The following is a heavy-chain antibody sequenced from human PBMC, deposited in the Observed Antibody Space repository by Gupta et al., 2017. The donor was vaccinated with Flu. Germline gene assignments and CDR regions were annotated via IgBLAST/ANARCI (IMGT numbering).Heavy chain of an antibody. Sequence: GEKPGASVKVSCKASGYIFTSYYMHWVRQAPGQGLEWMGIINPSGGDTTYAQQFQGRVTMTRDTSTSTVYMELSSLRSEDTAEYYCARGAGDRAAAADYWGQGTLVTVSS. J-gene: IGHJ4*02. CDR1: GYIFTSYY. V-gene: IGHV1-46*01. D-gene: IGHD6-13*01. CDR3: ARGAGDRAAAADY. CDR2: INPSGGDT.